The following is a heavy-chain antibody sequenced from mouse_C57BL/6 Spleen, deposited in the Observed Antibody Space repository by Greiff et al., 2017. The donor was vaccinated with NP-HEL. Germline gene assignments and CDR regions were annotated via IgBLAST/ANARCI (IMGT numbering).Heavy chain of an antibody. CDR1: GYTFTSYW. CDR3: ARGITTVGPFDY. V-gene: IGHV1-59*01. D-gene: IGHD1-1*01. J-gene: IGHJ2*01. CDR2: IDPSDSYT. Sequence: QVQLQQPGAELVRPGTSVKLSCKASGYTFTSYWMHWVKQRPGQGLEWIGVIDPSDSYTNYNQKFKGKATLTVDTSSGTAYLQLSSLTSEDSAVYYCARGITTVGPFDYWGQGTTLTVSS.